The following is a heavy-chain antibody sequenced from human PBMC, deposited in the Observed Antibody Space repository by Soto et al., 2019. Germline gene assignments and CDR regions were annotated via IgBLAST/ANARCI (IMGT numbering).Heavy chain of an antibody. Sequence: SVNVSCKASVGTFSSYAISWVRQAPGQGLEWMGGIIPIFGTANYAQKFQGRVTITADESTSTAYMELSSLRSEDTAVYYCPTTPLSAEYFQHWGQGTLVTVSS. CDR1: VGTFSSYA. D-gene: IGHD3-16*01. V-gene: IGHV1-69*13. CDR3: PTTPLSAEYFQH. CDR2: IIPIFGTA. J-gene: IGHJ1*01.